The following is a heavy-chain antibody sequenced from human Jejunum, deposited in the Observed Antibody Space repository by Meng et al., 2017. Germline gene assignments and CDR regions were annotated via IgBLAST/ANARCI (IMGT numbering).Heavy chain of an antibody. V-gene: IGHV3-23*01. J-gene: IGHJ3*02. CDR3: AKDRFGEYADAFDI. Sequence: GESLKISCAASGFTCSNSAMTWVRQAPGKGLEWVAAVSVTGDRTYYADSVKGRFTISRHNSNNTLHIQKNSLRAEDTALYYCAKDRFGEYADAFDIWGQGTMVTVSS. CDR1: GFTCSNSA. CDR2: VSVTGDRT. D-gene: IGHD3-16*01.